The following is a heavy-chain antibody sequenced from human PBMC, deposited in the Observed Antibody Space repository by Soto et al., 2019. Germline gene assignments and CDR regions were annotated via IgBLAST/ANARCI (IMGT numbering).Heavy chain of an antibody. J-gene: IGHJ4*02. CDR1: GGSISSSNW. D-gene: IGHD1-1*01. CDR3: ARRRGTWNDNYFDY. CDR2: IYHSGST. V-gene: IGHV4-4*02. Sequence: SETLSLTCAVSGGSISSSNWWSWVRQPPGKGLEWIGEIYHSGSTNYNPSLKSRVTISVDKSKNQFSLKLSSVTAADPAVYYGARRRGTWNDNYFDYWGQGTRVTVS.